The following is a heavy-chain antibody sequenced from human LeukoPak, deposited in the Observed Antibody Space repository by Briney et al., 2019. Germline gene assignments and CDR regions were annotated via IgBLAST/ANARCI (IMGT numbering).Heavy chain of an antibody. CDR3: ARDRSEMATTGTFDY. CDR1: GGTFSSYA. D-gene: IGHD5-24*01. Sequence: SVKASCKASGGTFSSYAISWVRQAPGQGLEWMGGIIPIFGTANYAQKFQGRVTITTDESTSTAYMELSSLRSEDTAVYYCARDRSEMATTGTFDYWGQGTLVTVSS. CDR2: IIPIFGTA. J-gene: IGHJ4*02. V-gene: IGHV1-69*05.